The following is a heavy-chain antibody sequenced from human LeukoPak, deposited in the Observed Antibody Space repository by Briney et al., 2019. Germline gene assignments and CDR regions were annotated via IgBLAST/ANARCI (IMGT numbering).Heavy chain of an antibody. J-gene: IGHJ4*02. CDR2: FYYRGST. D-gene: IGHD5-24*01. V-gene: IGHV4-59*01. Sequence: PSETLSLTCSVSGDSISRNYWTWIRQPPGKGLEWIGHFYYRGSTNYNPSLKSRVTISADTSKNQFSLKLTSVTAADTAVYYCADRDGVYWGQGILVTVSS. CDR3: ADRDGVY. CDR1: GDSISRNY.